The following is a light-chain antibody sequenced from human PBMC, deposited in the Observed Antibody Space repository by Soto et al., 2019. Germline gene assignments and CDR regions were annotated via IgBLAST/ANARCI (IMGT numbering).Light chain of an antibody. Sequence: QSALTQPPSVSGSPGQPVTISCTGTSSDVGSYNRVSWYQQPPGTAPKVMIYEVSNRPSGVPDRFSGSKSGNTASLIISGLQAEDESDYYCSSYTSSSTYVFGTGTKVTVL. CDR2: EVS. CDR1: SSDVGSYNR. V-gene: IGLV2-18*02. CDR3: SSYTSSSTYV. J-gene: IGLJ1*01.